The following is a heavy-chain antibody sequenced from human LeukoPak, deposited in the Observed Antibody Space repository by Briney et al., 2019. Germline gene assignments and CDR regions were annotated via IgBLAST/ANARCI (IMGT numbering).Heavy chain of an antibody. V-gene: IGHV3-23*01. CDR3: VRMRGPERRHCFDY. D-gene: IGHD2-2*01. J-gene: IGHJ4*02. Sequence: PGGSLRLSCVVSDFTFAVSWVRQAQGKGLEWISTINGRGDDSFHADSVKGRFTISRDTTKNTLYLRMSSLRAADTAMYFCVRMRGPERRHCFDYWSQGALLIVSS. CDR1: DFTFA. CDR2: INGRGDDS.